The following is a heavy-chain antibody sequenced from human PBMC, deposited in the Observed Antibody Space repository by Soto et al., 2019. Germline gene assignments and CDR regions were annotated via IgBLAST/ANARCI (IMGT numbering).Heavy chain of an antibody. Sequence: SGPTLVNPTQTVTLTCTFSGFSLTTTGVGVAWIRQTPGKALEWLAIVYWDGVKRYSPSLKSRLTITKDASRNQVVLTMTNMDPVDTATYYCARRPTGQFYGDFFDYWGQGTLVTV. CDR1: GFSLTTTGVG. J-gene: IGHJ4*02. CDR3: ARRPTGQFYGDFFDY. V-gene: IGHV2-5*02. CDR2: VYWDGVK. D-gene: IGHD4-17*01.